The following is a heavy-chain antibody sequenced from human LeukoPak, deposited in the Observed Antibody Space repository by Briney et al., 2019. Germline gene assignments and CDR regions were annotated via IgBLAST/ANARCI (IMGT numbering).Heavy chain of an antibody. D-gene: IGHD5-18*01. CDR1: GFTFSGSA. V-gene: IGHV3-73*01. CDR2: IRSKANSYAT. J-gene: IGHJ4*02. Sequence: QAGGSLRLSCAASGFTFSGSAMHWVRQASGKGLEWVGRIRSKANSYATAYAASVKGRFTISRDDSKNTAYLQMNSLKTEDTAVYYCTRHQWVDTAMVTDEDFDYWGQGTLVTVSS. CDR3: TRHQWVDTAMVTDEDFDY.